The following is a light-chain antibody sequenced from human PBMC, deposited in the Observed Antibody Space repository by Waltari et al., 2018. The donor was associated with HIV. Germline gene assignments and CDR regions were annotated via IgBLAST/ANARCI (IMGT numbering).Light chain of an antibody. V-gene: IGLV1-44*01. Sequence: QSVVTQPPSVSGTPGQTVTISCSGSTSTIGINTVTCYQHLPGTAPKRLIYGNYQRPSGVPDRFSASKSGTSASLAISGLQSEDEADYYCASWDASLNGWVFGGGTKLTVL. J-gene: IGLJ3*02. CDR1: TSTIGINT. CDR3: ASWDASLNGWV. CDR2: GNY.